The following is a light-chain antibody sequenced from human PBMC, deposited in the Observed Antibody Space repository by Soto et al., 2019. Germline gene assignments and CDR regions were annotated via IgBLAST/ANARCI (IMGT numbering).Light chain of an antibody. J-gene: IGKJ1*01. V-gene: IGKV3-20*01. CDR1: QSVSSNY. Sequence: SVFSKSPATLSFSPGQRSILSCMASQSVSSNYLAWYQQKPGQAPRLLIYGASSRATGIPDRFSGSGSGTDFTLTVSRLEPEDFAVYYCHQYGSAPRTFGQGTKVEI. CDR2: GAS. CDR3: HQYGSAPRT.